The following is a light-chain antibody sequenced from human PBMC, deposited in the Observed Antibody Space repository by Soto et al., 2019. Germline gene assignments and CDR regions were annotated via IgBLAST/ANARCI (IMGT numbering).Light chain of an antibody. J-gene: IGLJ3*02. CDR3: LLPYSAARPGV. Sequence: QAVVTQEPSLTVSPGGTVTLTCGSSTGAVTSGHYPYWFQQRPGQAPRTLIYDTSDKHSWTPARFSGSLFGGKAALTLSGAQPEDEAEYYCLLPYSAARPGVFGGGTKLTVL. CDR2: DTS. CDR1: TGAVTSGHY. V-gene: IGLV7-46*01.